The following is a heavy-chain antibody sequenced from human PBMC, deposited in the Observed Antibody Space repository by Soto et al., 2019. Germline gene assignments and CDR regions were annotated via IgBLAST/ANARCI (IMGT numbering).Heavy chain of an antibody. D-gene: IGHD4-17*01. V-gene: IGHV3-23*01. J-gene: IGHJ3*02. CDR1: GFTFSSYA. CDR3: AHPRGYGVFDAYDI. CDR2: ISGSGGST. Sequence: EGQLLESGGGFVQPGGSLRLSSAASGFTFSSYAMSWVRQAPGKGLEWVSAISGSGGSTYYADSVKGRFTISRDNSMNALYLQMNSLRIEDTAVYYCAHPRGYGVFDAYDIWGQGTMVTVSS.